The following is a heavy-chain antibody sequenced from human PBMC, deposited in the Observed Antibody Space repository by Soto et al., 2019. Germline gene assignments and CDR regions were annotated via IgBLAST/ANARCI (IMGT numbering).Heavy chain of an antibody. Sequence: QVQLVQSGAEVKKPGSSVKVSCKASGGTFSRYSINWVRQAPGQGLEWMGEIIPIFGTANYAQQFQGRVTMTADEATSTAYMELSSRRYEETAVDYCAREGGRHSGGIDYWGQGTLVTVSS. V-gene: IGHV1-69*01. CDR2: IIPIFGTA. CDR1: GGTFSRYS. J-gene: IGHJ4*02. CDR3: AREGGRHSGGIDY. D-gene: IGHD1-26*01.